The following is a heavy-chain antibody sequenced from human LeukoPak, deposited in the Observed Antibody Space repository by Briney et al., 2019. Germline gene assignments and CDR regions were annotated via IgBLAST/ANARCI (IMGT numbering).Heavy chain of an antibody. CDR3: ARSGGSGSYYNMDV. D-gene: IGHD3-10*01. V-gene: IGHV1-2*02. CDR1: GYTFTGYY. CDR2: INPNSGGT. J-gene: IGHJ6*02. Sequence: ASVTVSCKASGYTFTGYYMHWVRQAPGQGLEWMGWINPNSGGTNYAQKFQGRVTMTRDTSISTAYMELSRLRSDDTAVYYCARSGGSGSYYNMDVWGQGTTVTVSS.